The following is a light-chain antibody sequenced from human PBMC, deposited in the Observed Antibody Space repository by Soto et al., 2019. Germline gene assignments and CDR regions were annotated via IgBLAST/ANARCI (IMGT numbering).Light chain of an antibody. V-gene: IGKV1-12*01. CDR2: TAS. Sequence: DIQMTQSPSFVSASVGDRVTVTCRASQGISNWLAWYQQKPGKAPKLLIYTASTLGSGVPSRFSGSGSWTDFTPTISSLQPEDCATSYCQQASAFPITFGQGTRLEIK. CDR1: QGISNW. J-gene: IGKJ5*01. CDR3: QQASAFPIT.